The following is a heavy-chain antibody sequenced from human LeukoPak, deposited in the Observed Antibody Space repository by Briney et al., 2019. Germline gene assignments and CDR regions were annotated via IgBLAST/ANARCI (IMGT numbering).Heavy chain of an antibody. Sequence: PSETLSLTCTVSGGSISSYYWSWIRQPAGKGLEWIGRIYTSGSTNYNPSLKSRVTISVDKSKNRFSLKLSSVTAADTAVYYCAREGIAASRYFQHWGQGTLVTVSS. V-gene: IGHV4-4*07. CDR1: GGSISSYY. J-gene: IGHJ1*01. CDR3: AREGIAASRYFQH. D-gene: IGHD6-13*01. CDR2: IYTSGST.